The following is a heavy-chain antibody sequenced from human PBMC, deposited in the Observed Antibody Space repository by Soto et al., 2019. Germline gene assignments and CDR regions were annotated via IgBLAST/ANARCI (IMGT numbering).Heavy chain of an antibody. CDR3: ARESQSSGWSWFDY. V-gene: IGHV1-46*01. J-gene: IGHJ4*02. Sequence: QVQLVQSGAEVKKPGASVKVSCKASGYTFTNYYIHWVRQAPGQGLEWMGMINPSGGSTSYTRRFKGRVTLTRDTSTSTVYMELSSLRSEDTAVYYCARESQSSGWSWFDYWGQGTLVTGSS. CDR2: INPSGGST. D-gene: IGHD6-19*01. CDR1: GYTFTNYY.